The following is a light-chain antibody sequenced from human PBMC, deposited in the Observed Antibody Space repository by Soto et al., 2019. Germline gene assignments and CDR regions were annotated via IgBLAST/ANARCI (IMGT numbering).Light chain of an antibody. CDR1: QSVSSN. CDR2: GAS. Sequence: EIVMTQSPATLSVSPGERVTFSCRASQSVSSNLAWYQHKPGQAPRLLMSGASSGATGIPARFSGSGSGTEFTLTISSLEPEDFAVYYCQQRSNWPITFGQGTRLEIK. V-gene: IGKV3-15*01. CDR3: QQRSNWPIT. J-gene: IGKJ5*01.